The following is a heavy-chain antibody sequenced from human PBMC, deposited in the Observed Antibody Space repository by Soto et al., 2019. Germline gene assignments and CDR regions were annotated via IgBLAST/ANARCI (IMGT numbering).Heavy chain of an antibody. D-gene: IGHD2-15*01. CDR3: VRGGGGGLFDP. CDR1: GFTFGDSY. J-gene: IGHJ5*02. CDR2: ISPGSRYP. Sequence: PGGSLRLSCAGSGFTFGDSYMSWIRQAPGKGLEWLSYISPGSRYPAYADSVKGRFTISRDNAKRSLYLQMMSLTAEDTAIYYCVRGGGGGLFDPWGQGTMVTVSA. V-gene: IGHV3-11*06.